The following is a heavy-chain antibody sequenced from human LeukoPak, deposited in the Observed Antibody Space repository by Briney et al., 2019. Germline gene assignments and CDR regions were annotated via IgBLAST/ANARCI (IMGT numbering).Heavy chain of an antibody. D-gene: IGHD4-17*01. CDR3: ARLEREYGDYPDAFDI. CDR1: GGSISSYY. V-gene: IGHV4-59*08. Sequence: SETLSLTCTVSGGSISSYYRSWIRQPPGQGLEWIGYIYYSGSTNYTPSLKSRVTISVDTSKNQFSLKLSSVTAADTAVYYCARLEREYGDYPDAFDIWGQGTMVTVSS. J-gene: IGHJ3*02. CDR2: IYYSGST.